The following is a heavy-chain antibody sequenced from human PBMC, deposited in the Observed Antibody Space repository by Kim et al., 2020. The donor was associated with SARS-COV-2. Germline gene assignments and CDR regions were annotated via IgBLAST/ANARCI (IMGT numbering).Heavy chain of an antibody. CDR3: ATSHTLFSGTYWPPFDY. CDR1: GFGVSSNY. V-gene: IGHV3-53*01. Sequence: GGSLRLSCAPSGFGVSSNYMSWVRQAPGKGLDWVSLIYDGDNTYYADSVKGRFTISRDNFRNTLYLQMNNLRADDTAVYYCATSHTLFSGTYWPPFDYWGQGTLVTVSS. J-gene: IGHJ4*02. CDR2: IYDGDNT. D-gene: IGHD1-26*01.